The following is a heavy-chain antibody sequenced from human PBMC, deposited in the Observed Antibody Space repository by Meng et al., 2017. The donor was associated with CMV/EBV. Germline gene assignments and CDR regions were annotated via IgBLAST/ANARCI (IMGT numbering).Heavy chain of an antibody. D-gene: IGHD6-13*01. Sequence: GESLKISCAASGFTFSSYGMHWVRQAPGKGLEWVSRINSDGSSTSYADSVKGRFTISRDNAKNTLYLQMNSLRAEDTAVYYCARRPGYSSSWSGDAFDIWGQGTMVTVSS. J-gene: IGHJ3*02. CDR3: ARRPGYSSSWSGDAFDI. V-gene: IGHV3-74*01. CDR2: INSDGSST. CDR1: GFTFSSYG.